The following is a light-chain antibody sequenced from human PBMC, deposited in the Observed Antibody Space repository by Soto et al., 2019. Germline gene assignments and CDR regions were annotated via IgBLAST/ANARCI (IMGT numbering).Light chain of an antibody. CDR1: TSDIGHYNY. J-gene: IGLJ3*02. CDR3: SSYRSTITV. Sequence: QSALTQPASVSGSPGQSVTISCTATTSDIGHYNYVSWYQQHPSKAPKLVIYEVSNRPLGVSSRYSGSKSGNTASLTISGLQAEDEADYYCSSYRSTITVFGGGTKLTVL. CDR2: EVS. V-gene: IGLV2-14*01.